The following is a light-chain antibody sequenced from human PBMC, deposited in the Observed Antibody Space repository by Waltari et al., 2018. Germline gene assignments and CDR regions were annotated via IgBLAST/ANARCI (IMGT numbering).Light chain of an antibody. CDR3: MQGTHWPYT. Sequence: DAVLTQSPLSLPATLGQPASISCKSSQSLVHRGGNTYLNWFQQRPGQSPRRLIYKVSTRDPGVPDRFSGSGSGTDFTLKISRVEAEDFGVYYCMQGTHWPYTFGQGTRLEIK. CDR1: QSLVHRGGNTY. CDR2: KVS. V-gene: IGKV2-30*02. J-gene: IGKJ5*01.